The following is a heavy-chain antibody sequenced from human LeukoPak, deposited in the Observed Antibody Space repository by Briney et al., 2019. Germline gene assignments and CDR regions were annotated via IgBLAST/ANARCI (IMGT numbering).Heavy chain of an antibody. CDR3: ARDLDTYVVLTAYDTFDI. D-gene: IGHD2-21*02. Sequence: GGSLRLSCAASGFTFSNYWMSWVRQAPGKGLEWVANIKPDGSEKDYVDSVKGRFTISRDNAKNSLYLQMNSLSAEDTAVYYCARDLDTYVVLTAYDTFDIWGQGTMVTVSS. V-gene: IGHV3-7*01. CDR1: GFTFSNYW. CDR2: IKPDGSEK. J-gene: IGHJ3*02.